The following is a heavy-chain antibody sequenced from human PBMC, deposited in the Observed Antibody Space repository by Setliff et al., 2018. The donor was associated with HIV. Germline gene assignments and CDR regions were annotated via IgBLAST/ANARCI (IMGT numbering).Heavy chain of an antibody. CDR2: IYYTGST. D-gene: IGHD3-10*01. Sequence: SETLSLTCTVSSGSISTYYWTWIRQPPGKGLEYIGYIYYTGSTDYNPSLNGRVTISIDMSKSQFSLKLNSVTAADTAVYYCARATTHYFGNNKSSWPDAFDIWGLGTMVTVTS. CDR3: ARATTHYFGNNKSSWPDAFDI. CDR1: SGSISTYY. J-gene: IGHJ3*02. V-gene: IGHV4-59*01.